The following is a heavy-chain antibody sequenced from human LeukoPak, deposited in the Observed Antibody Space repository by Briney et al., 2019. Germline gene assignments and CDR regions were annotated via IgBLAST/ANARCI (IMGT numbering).Heavy chain of an antibody. Sequence: GGSLRLSCVASGLTLDRYAMHWVRQGPGKGLEWVAGFSLDTDRIDYADSVRGRFTVSKDDAKETLYLQMNNLRTEDTALYYCTKDITPGGADVWGQGTTVTVSS. J-gene: IGHJ6*02. CDR3: TKDITPGGADV. V-gene: IGHV3-9*01. CDR1: GLTLDRYA. D-gene: IGHD3-10*01. CDR2: FSLDTDRI.